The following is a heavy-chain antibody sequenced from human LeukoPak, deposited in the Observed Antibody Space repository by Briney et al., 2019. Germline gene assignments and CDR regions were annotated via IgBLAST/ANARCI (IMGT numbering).Heavy chain of an antibody. CDR2: ISGSGGST. Sequence: GGSLRLSCAASGFTFSSYAMSWVRQAPGKGLEWVSAISGSGGSTYYADSVKGRFTISRDNSKNTLYLQMNSLRAEDTAVYYYAKASDFWSGPDLDYWGQGTLVTVSS. J-gene: IGHJ4*02. D-gene: IGHD3-3*01. V-gene: IGHV3-23*01. CDR3: AKASDFWSGPDLDY. CDR1: GFTFSSYA.